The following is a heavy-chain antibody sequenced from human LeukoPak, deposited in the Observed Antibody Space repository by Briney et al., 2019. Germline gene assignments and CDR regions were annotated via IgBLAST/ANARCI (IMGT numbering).Heavy chain of an antibody. V-gene: IGHV1-69*04. D-gene: IGHD3-22*01. CDR1: GGTFSSYT. Sequence: SVKVSCKASGGTFSSYTISWVRQAPGQGLEWMGRIIPILGIANYAQKFQGRVTITADKSTSTAYMELSSLRSEDTAVYYCARDEDYYDSSGYYARWFDPWGQGSLVTVSS. CDR2: IIPILGIA. CDR3: ARDEDYYDSSGYYARWFDP. J-gene: IGHJ5*02.